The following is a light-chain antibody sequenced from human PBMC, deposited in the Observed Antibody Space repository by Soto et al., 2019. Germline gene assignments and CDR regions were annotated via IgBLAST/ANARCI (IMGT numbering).Light chain of an antibody. V-gene: IGKV3-11*01. CDR3: QQRSNWPPIYT. CDR1: QSVSRY. CDR2: DAS. Sequence: EIVLTQSPATLSLSPGERATLSCRASQSVSRYLAWCQQKPGQAPRLLIYDASNRATGIPARFSGSGSGTDFTLTISSLEPEDFAVYYCQQRSNWPPIYTFGQGTKLEIK. J-gene: IGKJ2*01.